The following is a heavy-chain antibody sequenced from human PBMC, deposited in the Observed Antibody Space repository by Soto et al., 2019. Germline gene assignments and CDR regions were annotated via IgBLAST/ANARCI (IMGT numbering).Heavy chain of an antibody. Sequence: EVQLEESGGGLVQPGGSLRLSCAASGFTFSIYWMHWVRQAPGKGLVWVSRMNMDGSRTSYADFAKGRFTISRDDAKSTVYLQMSNLRAEDTAVYYCVRGDGDRYDGHGYLGRHWGQGTLVTVSS. J-gene: IGHJ4*02. V-gene: IGHV3-74*01. CDR3: VRGDGDRYDGHGYLGRH. CDR2: MNMDGSRT. D-gene: IGHD2-21*01. CDR1: GFTFSIYW.